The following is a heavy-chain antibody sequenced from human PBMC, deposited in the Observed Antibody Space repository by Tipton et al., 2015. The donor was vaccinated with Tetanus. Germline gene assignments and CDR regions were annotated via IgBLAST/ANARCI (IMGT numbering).Heavy chain of an antibody. CDR3: ARGSRFWFDY. V-gene: IGHV4-31*03. CDR2: ILYTGST. Sequence: TLSLTCTVSFDSITTGGYYWTWIRQHPGKGLEWIGYILYTGSTYHNPSLKSRLTISADTSKNQFSLNLSSVTAADTAVYYCARGSRFWFDYWGQGTLVTVSS. CDR1: FDSITTGGYY. J-gene: IGHJ4*02.